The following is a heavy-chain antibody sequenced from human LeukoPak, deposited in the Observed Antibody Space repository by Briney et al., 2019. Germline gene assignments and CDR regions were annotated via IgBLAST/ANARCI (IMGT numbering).Heavy chain of an antibody. CDR3: ASLMVQNAFDI. V-gene: IGHV3-33*01. J-gene: IGHJ3*02. CDR1: GFTFSSYG. D-gene: IGHD3-10*01. Sequence: QTGGSLRLSCAASGFTFSSYGMHWVRQAPGKGLEWVAVIWYDGSNKYYADSVKGRFTISRDNSKNTLYLQMNSLRAEDTAVYYCASLMVQNAFDIWGQGTMVTVSS. CDR2: IWYDGSNK.